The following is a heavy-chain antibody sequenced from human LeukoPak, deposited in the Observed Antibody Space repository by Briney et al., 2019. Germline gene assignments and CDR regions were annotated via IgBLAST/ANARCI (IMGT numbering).Heavy chain of an antibody. Sequence: SETLSLTCTVSGGYIRSYYWSWIRQPPGKGLEWIGYIYYSESTNYNPSLKSRVTISVDTSKNQFSLKLSSVTAADTAVYYCARETYSSSWYVDYWGQGTLVTVSS. J-gene: IGHJ4*02. CDR3: ARETYSSSWYVDY. V-gene: IGHV4-59*12. CDR1: GGYIRSYY. CDR2: IYYSEST. D-gene: IGHD6-13*01.